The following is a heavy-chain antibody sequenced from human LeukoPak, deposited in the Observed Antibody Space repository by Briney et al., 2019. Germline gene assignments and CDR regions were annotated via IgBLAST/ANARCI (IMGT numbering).Heavy chain of an antibody. CDR3: ARYGFSSVWQGGWHAFDI. CDR2: INPTSGDT. D-gene: IGHD6-25*01. Sequence: ASVKVSCKASGFMFTDYYIHWVRQAPGQGLEWMGIINPTSGDTNYAQNFQGRVTMTRDMSTSTVYMELSSLRSEDTAVYYCARYGFSSVWQGGWHAFDIWGLGTMVTVSS. V-gene: IGHV1-46*01. J-gene: IGHJ3*02. CDR1: GFMFTDYY.